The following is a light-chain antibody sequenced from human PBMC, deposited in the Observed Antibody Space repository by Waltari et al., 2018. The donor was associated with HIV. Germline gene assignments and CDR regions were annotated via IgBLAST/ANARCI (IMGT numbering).Light chain of an antibody. CDR2: RNN. CDR1: SPNIESNY. Sequence: QSVLTQPPSASATPGQRVTIPCSGRSPNIESNYVSWYQQLPGTAPKLLIYRNNQRPSGVPDRFSGSKSDTSASLAISGLRSEDEADYYCAAWDDSLSGWVFGGGTKLTVL. CDR3: AAWDDSLSGWV. J-gene: IGLJ3*02. V-gene: IGLV1-47*01.